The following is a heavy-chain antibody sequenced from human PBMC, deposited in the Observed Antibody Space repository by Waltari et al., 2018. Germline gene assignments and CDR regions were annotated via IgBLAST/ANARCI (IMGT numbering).Heavy chain of an antibody. J-gene: IGHJ4*02. CDR3: ARDRASLGHPMSREFDY. V-gene: IGHV1-2*02. Sequence: QIQLVQSGAEVKKPGASVKVSCKPSGYILPAYYVPWLRQAPGQGLEWMGKVNPRSGDTTYAQKFQDRVTLISDTAINTAYMELTRLTSDDTAVYYCARDRASLGHPMSREFDYWGRGTLVTVS. CDR1: GYILPAYY. D-gene: IGHD3-10*02. CDR2: VNPRSGDT.